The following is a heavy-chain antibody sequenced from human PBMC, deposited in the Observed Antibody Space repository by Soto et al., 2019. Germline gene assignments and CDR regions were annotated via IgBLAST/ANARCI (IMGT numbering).Heavy chain of an antibody. CDR3: ASVSTTSFGVRQDQDY. Sequence: SETLSLTCAVYGGSFGGYYWSWIRQPPGKGLGWIGEINHVGSTNYNPSLKSRVTISVDTSKHQFSLKLTSVTAADTAVYYCASVSTTSFGVRQDQDYWGQGTLVTVSS. CDR1: GGSFGGYY. D-gene: IGHD3-3*01. J-gene: IGHJ4*02. V-gene: IGHV4-34*01. CDR2: INHVGST.